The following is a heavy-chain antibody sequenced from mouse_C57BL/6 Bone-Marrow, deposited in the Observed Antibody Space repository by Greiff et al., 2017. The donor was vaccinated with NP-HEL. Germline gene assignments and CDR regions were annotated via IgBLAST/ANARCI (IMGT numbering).Heavy chain of an antibody. V-gene: IGHV5-12*01. CDR1: GFTFSDYY. J-gene: IGHJ2*01. CDR3: ATRVGSTMVRFDY. D-gene: IGHD2-1*01. Sequence: EVKLVESGGGLVQPGGSLKLSCAASGFTFSDYYMYWVRQTPEKRLEWVAYISNGGGSTYYPDTVKGRFTISRDNAKNTLYLQMSRLKSEDTAMYYCATRVGSTMVRFDYWGQGTTLTVSA. CDR2: ISNGGGST.